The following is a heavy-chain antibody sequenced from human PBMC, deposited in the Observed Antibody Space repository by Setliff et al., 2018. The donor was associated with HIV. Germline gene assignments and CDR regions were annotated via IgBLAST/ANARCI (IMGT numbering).Heavy chain of an antibody. Sequence: NPSETLSLTCTVSGGSISSRSYYWGWIRQPPGKGLEWIGSIHFSGSTWYTQSLKSRVTIWVDTSKNQFSLKVNSVTAADTAVYYCVRPSLGIGGGSIFHNWGQGTLVTVSS. V-gene: IGHV4-39*01. D-gene: IGHD3-3*01. CDR3: VRPSLGIGGGSIFHN. J-gene: IGHJ4*02. CDR1: GGSISSRSYY. CDR2: IHFSGST.